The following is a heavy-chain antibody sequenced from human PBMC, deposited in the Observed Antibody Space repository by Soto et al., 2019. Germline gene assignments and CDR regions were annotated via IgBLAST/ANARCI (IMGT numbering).Heavy chain of an antibody. CDR2: ISSSSSTI. D-gene: IGHD3-3*01. Sequence: GGSLRLSCAASGFTFSSYSMNWVRQAPGKGLEWVSYISSSSSTIYYADSVKGRFTTSRDNAKNSLYLQMNSLRAEDTAVYYSARAVVCDITISGLVEYYLAVRGKGTTVAVSS. CDR3: ARAVVCDITISGLVEYYLAV. J-gene: IGHJ6*03. V-gene: IGHV3-48*01. CDR1: GFTFSSYS.